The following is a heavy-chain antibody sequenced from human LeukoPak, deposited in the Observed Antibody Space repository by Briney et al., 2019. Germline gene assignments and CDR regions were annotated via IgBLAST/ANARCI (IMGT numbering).Heavy chain of an antibody. J-gene: IGHJ4*02. CDR1: GYSISSGYY. CDR3: ARDLRAAAGYYFDY. V-gene: IGHV4-38-2*02. Sequence: SETLSLTCTVSGYSISSGYYWGWIRQPPGKGLEWIGNIYHSGSTYYNPSLKSRVTISVDTSKNQFSLKLSSVTAADTAVYYCARDLRAAAGYYFDYWGQGTLVTVSS. CDR2: IYHSGST. D-gene: IGHD6-13*01.